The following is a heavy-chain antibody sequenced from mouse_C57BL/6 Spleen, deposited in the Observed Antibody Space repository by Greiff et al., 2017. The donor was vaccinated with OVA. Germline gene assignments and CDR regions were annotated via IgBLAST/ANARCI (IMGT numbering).Heavy chain of an antibody. CDR2: INPNNGGT. V-gene: IGHV1-22*01. Sequence: VQLQQSGPELVKPGASVKMSCKASGYTFTDYNMHWVKQSHGKSLEWIGYINPNNGGTSYNQKFKGKATLTVNKSSSTAYMELRSLTSEDSAVYYCARAPYGNWYVDVWGTGTTVTVSS. CDR1: GYTFTDYN. CDR3: ARAPYGNWYVDV. D-gene: IGHD2-1*01. J-gene: IGHJ1*03.